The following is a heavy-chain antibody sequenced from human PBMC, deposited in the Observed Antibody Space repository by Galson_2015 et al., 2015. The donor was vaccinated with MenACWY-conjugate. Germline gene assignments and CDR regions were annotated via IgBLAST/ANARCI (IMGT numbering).Heavy chain of an antibody. CDR3: TRLGFSASRSYSISDY. V-gene: IGHV5-10-1*01. D-gene: IGHD3-10*01. Sequence: QSGAEVKKPGESLRISCRTSGYSFTTFWIAWVRQTPGKGLEWLGRVDPSDSYTDYNPSFQGHVTVSADRSSTTAYLQWNNLKASDSAIYYGTRLGFSASRSYSISDYWGQGTLVTVSS. J-gene: IGHJ4*02. CDR1: GYSFTTFW. CDR2: VDPSDSYT.